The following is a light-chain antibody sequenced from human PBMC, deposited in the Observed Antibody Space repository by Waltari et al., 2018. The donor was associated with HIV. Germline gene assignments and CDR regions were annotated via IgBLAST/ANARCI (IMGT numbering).Light chain of an antibody. Sequence: DIQMTQSPSSLSASVGDRVTITCQASQDINTFLTWYQQQPGTAPKLPIYDASYLETGVPSRFSGSGSGTDVSLTISSLQPEDTATYYCQQYDNRPPYTFGQGTKVEIK. J-gene: IGKJ2*01. CDR1: QDINTF. CDR2: DAS. V-gene: IGKV1-33*01. CDR3: QQYDNRPPYT.